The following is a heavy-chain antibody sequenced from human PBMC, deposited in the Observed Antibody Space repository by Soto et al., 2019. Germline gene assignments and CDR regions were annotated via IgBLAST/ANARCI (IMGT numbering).Heavy chain of an antibody. CDR2: ISYDGSNK. CDR3: AIGLSLDAFDI. Sequence: LRLSCAASGFTFSSYGMHWVRQAPGKGLEWVAVISYDGSNKYYADSVKGRFTISRDNSKNTLYLQMNSLRAEDTAVYYCAIGLSLDAFDIWGQGTMVTVSS. J-gene: IGHJ3*02. D-gene: IGHD3-22*01. V-gene: IGHV3-30*03. CDR1: GFTFSSYG.